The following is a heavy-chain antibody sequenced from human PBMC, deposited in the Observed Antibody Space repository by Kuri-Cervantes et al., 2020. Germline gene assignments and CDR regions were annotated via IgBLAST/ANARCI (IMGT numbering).Heavy chain of an antibody. V-gene: IGHV1-2*02. CDR3: ARAGVYGIAARLDP. CDR2: INPNGGGT. CDR1: GYTFTGYY. Sequence: ASVKVSCKASGYTFTGYYMHWVRQAPGQGLEWMGWINPNGGGTNYAQKFQGRVTMTRDTSISTAYMELSRLRSEDTAVYYCARAGVYGIAARLDPWGQGTLVTVSS. J-gene: IGHJ5*02. D-gene: IGHD6-6*01.